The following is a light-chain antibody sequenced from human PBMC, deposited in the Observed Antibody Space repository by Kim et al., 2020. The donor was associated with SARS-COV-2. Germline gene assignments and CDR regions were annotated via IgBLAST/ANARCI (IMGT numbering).Light chain of an antibody. V-gene: IGLV2-14*03. CDR1: SSDIGGYNY. J-gene: IGLJ3*02. Sequence: QSALTQPASVSGSPGQSITIPCTGTSSDIGGYNYVSWYQQHPGKTPQLIIYDVSRRASGISSRFSGSKSANTASLTISGLQTEDEADYYCSSYTSSSTWVFGGGTKLTVL. CDR2: DVS. CDR3: SSYTSSSTWV.